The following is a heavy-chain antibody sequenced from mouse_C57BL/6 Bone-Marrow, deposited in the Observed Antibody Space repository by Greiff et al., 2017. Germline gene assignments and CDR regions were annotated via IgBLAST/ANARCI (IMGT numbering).Heavy chain of an antibody. CDR1: GFTFSSYA. J-gene: IGHJ3*01. D-gene: IGHD1-1*01. Sequence: EVQVVESGGGLVKPGGSLKLSCAASGFTFSSYAMSWVRQTPEKRLEWVATISDGGSYTYYPDNVKGRFTISRDNAKNNLYLQMSHLKSEDTAMYYCARGVRYYGSSSFAYWGQGTLVTVSA. CDR3: ARGVRYYGSSSFAY. CDR2: ISDGGSYT. V-gene: IGHV5-4*01.